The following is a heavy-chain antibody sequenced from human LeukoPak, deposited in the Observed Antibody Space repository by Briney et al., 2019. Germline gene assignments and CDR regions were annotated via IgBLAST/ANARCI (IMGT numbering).Heavy chain of an antibody. CDR2: IYYSGST. V-gene: IGHV4-59*11. J-gene: IGHJ3*02. D-gene: IGHD3-3*01. CDR1: GGSISSHY. CDR3: ARVEPTYYDFWSGYYTGLWNEGAFDI. Sequence: SETLSLTCTLSGGSISSHYWSWIRQPPGKGLEWIGYIYYSGSTNYNPSLKTRFPISVDTSKNQFSMKLCSVTAADTLVYYCARVEPTYYDFWSGYYTGLWNEGAFDIWGQGTMVTVSS.